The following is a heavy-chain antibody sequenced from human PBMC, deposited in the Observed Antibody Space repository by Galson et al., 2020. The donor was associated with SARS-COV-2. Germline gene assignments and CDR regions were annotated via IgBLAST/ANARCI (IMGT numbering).Heavy chain of an antibody. CDR3: ARGITIFGVVDCMDA. Sequence: SETLSLTCTVSGGSISSYYWSWIRQRPGKGLEWIGYIYYSGRTHYNPSLKSRITISVDTSKNQFSLKLSSVTGADTAVYYCARGITIFGVVDCMDAWGKGTTVTVSS. J-gene: IGHJ6*03. D-gene: IGHD3-3*01. CDR1: GGSISSYY. CDR2: IYYSGRT. V-gene: IGHV4-59*01.